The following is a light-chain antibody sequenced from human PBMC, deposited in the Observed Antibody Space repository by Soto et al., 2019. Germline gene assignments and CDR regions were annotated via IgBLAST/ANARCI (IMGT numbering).Light chain of an antibody. V-gene: IGKV3-20*01. CDR2: GAS. CDR1: QSVSSSY. Sequence: EIVLTQSPGTLSLSPGERATLSCRASQSVSSSYLAWYQQKPGQAPRLLIYGASSRATGIPDRFSGSGSGKDFTLTISRLEPEDFAVYYCQQYGSSPIFGQGTRLEIK. J-gene: IGKJ5*01. CDR3: QQYGSSPI.